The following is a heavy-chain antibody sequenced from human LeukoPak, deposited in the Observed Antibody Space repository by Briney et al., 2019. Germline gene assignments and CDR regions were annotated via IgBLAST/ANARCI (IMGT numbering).Heavy chain of an antibody. CDR1: DGSISSSSYY. V-gene: IGHV4-39*01. CDR3: ARRYCSTTSCQEDY. D-gene: IGHD2-2*01. CDR2: VYYSGST. Sequence: PSETLSLTCTVSDGSISSSSYYWVWIRQPPGKGLEWIGSVYYSGSTYHNPSLKSRVTISVDTSKNQFSLKLSSVTAADTAVYYCARRYCSTTSCQEDYWGQGTLVTVSS. J-gene: IGHJ4*02.